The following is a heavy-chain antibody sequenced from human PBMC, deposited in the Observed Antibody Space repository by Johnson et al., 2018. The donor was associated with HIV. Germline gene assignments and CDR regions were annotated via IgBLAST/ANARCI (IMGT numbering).Heavy chain of an antibody. D-gene: IGHD6-13*01. CDR2: ISWHSGSI. CDR3: ASRSNWYYPVGAFDL. V-gene: IGHV3-9*01. Sequence: QLVESGGGLVQPGRSLRLSCAASGFTFDDYAMHWVRQAPGKGLEWVSGISWHSGSIGYADSVKGRLTISRDNAKKSLYLQMNSLRAEDTAVYYCASRSNWYYPVGAFDLWGQGTMVTVSS. CDR1: GFTFDDYA. J-gene: IGHJ3*01.